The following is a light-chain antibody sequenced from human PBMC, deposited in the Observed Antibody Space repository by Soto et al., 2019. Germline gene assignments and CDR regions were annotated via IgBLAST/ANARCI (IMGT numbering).Light chain of an antibody. CDR2: DVY. CDR1: SSDVGRYTY. V-gene: IGLV2-14*01. Sequence: QSALTQPASVSGSPGQSITISCAGTSSDVGRYTYVSWYQQHPGKATKLIIYDVYNRPSGVSNRFSGSKSGNTASLTISGLQAEDEADYYCTSYTSNSTPYVFGGGTKLTVL. CDR3: TSYTSNSTPYV. J-gene: IGLJ1*01.